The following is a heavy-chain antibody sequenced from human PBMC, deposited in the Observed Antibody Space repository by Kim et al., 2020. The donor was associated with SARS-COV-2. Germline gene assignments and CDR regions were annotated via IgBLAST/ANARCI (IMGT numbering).Heavy chain of an antibody. Sequence: ASVKVSCKAAGYTFTSYLIHWMRQAPGQGLEWMGVINLNGGSTRYAQKFQGRVAMTSDTSTSTAYMELSGLRSEDTAVYYCARGGATASKNFTYWSQG. CDR3: ARGGATASKNFTY. CDR1: GYTFTSYL. D-gene: IGHD4-4*01. V-gene: IGHV1-46*01. CDR2: INLNGGST. J-gene: IGHJ4*02.